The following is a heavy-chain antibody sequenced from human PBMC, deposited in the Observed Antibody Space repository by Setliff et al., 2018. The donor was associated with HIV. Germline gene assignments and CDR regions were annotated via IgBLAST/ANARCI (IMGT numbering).Heavy chain of an antibody. CDR1: GFTFSTFP. CDR2: ISSDGNDK. J-gene: IGHJ4*02. V-gene: IGHV3-30*04. Sequence: PGGSLRLSCAASGFTFSTFPMHWLRQAPGKELERVAVISSDGNDKYNADSVNGRFTISRDNSENTLYLQMNGLRSEDTAVYYCARVTSDSSGYYWGYYFDYWGQGTRVTVSS. CDR3: ARVTSDSSGYYWGYYFDY. D-gene: IGHD3-22*01.